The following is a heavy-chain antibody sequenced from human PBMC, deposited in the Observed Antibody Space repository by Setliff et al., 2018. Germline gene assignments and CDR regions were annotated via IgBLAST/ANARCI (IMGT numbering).Heavy chain of an antibody. CDR3: AKVNNRFWSGYYPYYYGMDV. Sequence: GGSLRLSCVASGFTFSRYWMSWVRQAPGKGLEWVANIKQDGSEKYYVDSVKGRFTISRDNAKNSLYLQMNSLRAEDTAVYYCAKVNNRFWSGYYPYYYGMDVWGQGTTDTVSS. D-gene: IGHD3-3*01. CDR2: IKQDGSEK. V-gene: IGHV3-7*03. CDR1: GFTFSRYW. J-gene: IGHJ6*02.